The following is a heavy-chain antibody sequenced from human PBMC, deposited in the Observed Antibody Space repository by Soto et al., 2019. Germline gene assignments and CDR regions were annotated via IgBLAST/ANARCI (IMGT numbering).Heavy chain of an antibody. CDR3: ARPGRNYWSGRYYFDY. CDR1: GFAFSSYG. V-gene: IGHV3-30*03. CDR2: ISYDGSNF. D-gene: IGHD3-3*01. J-gene: IGHJ4*02. Sequence: PGGSLRLSCVGSGFAFSSYGMHWVRQAPGKGLEWVAVISYDGSNFYYADSVRGRFTISRDIPTNTMYLQMNSLRAEDTAMYYCARPGRNYWSGRYYFDYWGQGTQVTVS.